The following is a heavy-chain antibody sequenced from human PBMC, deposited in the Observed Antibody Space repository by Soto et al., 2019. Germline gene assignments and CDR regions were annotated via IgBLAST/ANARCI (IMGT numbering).Heavy chain of an antibody. CDR2: IDPSDSYT. CDR3: ARHEIAVTNFHY. Sequence: PGESLKISCKGSGYSFTSYWISWVRQMPGKGLEWMGRIDPSDSYTNYSPSFQGHVTISADKSISTAYLQWSSLKASDTAMYYCARHEIAVTNFHYWGQGTLVTVSS. D-gene: IGHD6-19*01. V-gene: IGHV5-10-1*01. J-gene: IGHJ4*02. CDR1: GYSFTSYW.